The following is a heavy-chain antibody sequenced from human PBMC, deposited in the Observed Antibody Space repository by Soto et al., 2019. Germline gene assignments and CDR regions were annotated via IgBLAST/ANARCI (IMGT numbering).Heavy chain of an antibody. D-gene: IGHD6-25*01. V-gene: IGHV1-69*13. Sequence: SVKVSCKASGGTFSSYAISWVRQAPGQGLEWVGGIIPIFGTANYAQKFQGRVTITADESTSTAYMELSSLRSEDTAVYYCARVGGISSYGMDVWGQGTTVTVSS. CDR1: GGTFSSYA. CDR2: IIPIFGTA. J-gene: IGHJ6*02. CDR3: ARVGGISSYGMDV.